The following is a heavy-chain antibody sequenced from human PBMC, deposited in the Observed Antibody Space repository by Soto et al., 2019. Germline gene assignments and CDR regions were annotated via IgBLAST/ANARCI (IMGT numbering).Heavy chain of an antibody. CDR2: VYNSGST. CDR1: GGSISSNY. V-gene: IGHV4-59*01. D-gene: IGHD6-13*01. Sequence: PSETXSLTCTFSGGSISSNYWTWIRQPPGKGLEWIGYVYNSGSTNYNPSLKSRVTISEDTSKSQFSLKVNSMTAADTAVYYCATYSREAVAGYKIDHWGQGILVTVSS. CDR3: ATYSREAVAGYKIDH. J-gene: IGHJ5*02.